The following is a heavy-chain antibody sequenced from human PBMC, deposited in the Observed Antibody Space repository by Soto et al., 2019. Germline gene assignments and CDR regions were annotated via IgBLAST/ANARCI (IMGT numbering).Heavy chain of an antibody. CDR1: GGSISSSSYY. Sequence: TSETLSLTCTVSGGSISSSSYYWGWIRQPPGKGLEWIGSIYYSGSTYYNPSLKSRVTISVDTSKNQFSLKLSSVTAADTAVFFCARGELDPLGDYYYYYGMDVWGQGTTVTVSS. CDR3: ARGELDPLGDYYYYYGMDV. CDR2: IYYSGST. V-gene: IGHV4-39*07. D-gene: IGHD1-26*01. J-gene: IGHJ6*02.